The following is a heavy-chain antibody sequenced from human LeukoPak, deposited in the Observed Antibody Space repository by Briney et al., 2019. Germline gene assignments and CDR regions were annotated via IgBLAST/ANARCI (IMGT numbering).Heavy chain of an antibody. V-gene: IGHV4-59*01. CDR2: IYYSGST. J-gene: IGHJ4*02. D-gene: IGHD3-16*02. CDR1: GGSISSYY. Sequence: SETLSLTCTVSGGSISSYYWSWIRQPPGKGLEWIGYIYYSGSTNYNPFLKSRVTISVDTSKNQFSLKLSSVTAADTAVYYCARTNGATYDYVWGSYRPYYFDYWGQGTLVTVSS. CDR3: ARTNGATYDYVWGSYRPYYFDY.